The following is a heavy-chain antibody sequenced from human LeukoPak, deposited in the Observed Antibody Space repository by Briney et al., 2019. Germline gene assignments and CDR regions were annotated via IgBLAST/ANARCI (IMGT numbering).Heavy chain of an antibody. CDR3: ARDRIAARRFPFDY. CDR2: IIPILGIA. Sequence: SMKVSCKASGGTFSSYAISWVRQAPGQGLEWMGRIIPILGIANYAQKFQGRVTITADKSTSTAYMELSSLRSEDTAVYYCARDRIAARRFPFDYWGQGTLVTVSS. CDR1: GGTFSSYA. V-gene: IGHV1-69*04. D-gene: IGHD6-6*01. J-gene: IGHJ4*02.